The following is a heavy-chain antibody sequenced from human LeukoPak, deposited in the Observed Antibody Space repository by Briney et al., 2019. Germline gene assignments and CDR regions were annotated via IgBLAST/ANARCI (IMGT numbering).Heavy chain of an antibody. CDR1: GFAFIGYS. Sequence: GGSLRLACAASGFAFIGYSMNWVRQVPGKGLEWISYISGTGTAILYADSLKGRFTISRDNAKNLLFLQINSLRAEDTAAYYCSRGTIFGVLIHWGQGTLVTVSS. V-gene: IGHV3-48*01. CDR3: SRGTIFGVLIH. D-gene: IGHD3-3*01. J-gene: IGHJ4*02. CDR2: ISGTGTAI.